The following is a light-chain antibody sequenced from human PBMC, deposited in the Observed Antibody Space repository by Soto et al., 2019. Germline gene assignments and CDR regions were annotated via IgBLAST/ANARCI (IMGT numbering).Light chain of an antibody. V-gene: IGKV1-33*01. CDR2: YAS. CDR1: QDISNY. CDR3: QQYDSLPIT. Sequence: DIQMTQSPSSLSASVGDRVTITCRASQDISNYLNWYQQRPGKAPKLLIYYASNLERGVPSRFSRTRSGTHFTFAITSLQPEDVATYYCQQYDSLPITFGQGTRLEI. J-gene: IGKJ5*01.